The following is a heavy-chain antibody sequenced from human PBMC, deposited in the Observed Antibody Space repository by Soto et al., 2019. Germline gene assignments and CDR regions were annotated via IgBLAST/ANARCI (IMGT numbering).Heavy chain of an antibody. CDR1: GFTFSSYA. V-gene: IGHV3-23*01. Sequence: EVQLLESGGGLVQPGGSLRLSCAASGFTFSSYAMSWVRQAPGKGLEWVSAISGSGGSTYYADSVKGRFTISRDNSKNTLYLQMNSLRAEDTAVYYCAKVDDSVRRPTFYFDYWGQGTLVTVSS. J-gene: IGHJ4*02. D-gene: IGHD3-3*01. CDR3: AKVDDSVRRPTFYFDY. CDR2: ISGSGGST.